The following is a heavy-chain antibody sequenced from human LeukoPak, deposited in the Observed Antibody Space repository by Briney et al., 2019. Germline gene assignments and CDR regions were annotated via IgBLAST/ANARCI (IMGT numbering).Heavy chain of an antibody. CDR2: IIPIFGTA. D-gene: IGHD5-12*01. Sequence: SVKVSRMASGGTFSSYAISWVRQAPGQGLEWMGGIIPIFGTANYAQKFQGRVTITADESTSTAYIELSSLRSEDTAVYYCARDRTPDSGYDPYFDYWGQGTLVTVSS. V-gene: IGHV1-69*01. J-gene: IGHJ4*02. CDR3: ARDRTPDSGYDPYFDY. CDR1: GGTFSSYA.